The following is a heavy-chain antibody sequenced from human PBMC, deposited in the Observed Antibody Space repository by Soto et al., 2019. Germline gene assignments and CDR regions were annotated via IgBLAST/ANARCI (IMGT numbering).Heavy chain of an antibody. CDR1: GGSVSSGSDY. D-gene: IGHD1-26*01. V-gene: IGHV4-61*01. CDR2: INYRGST. Sequence: QVQLQESGPGLVKPSETLSLTCTVSGGSVSSGSDYWSWIRQPPGKGLEWIGNINYRGSTNYNPPLKHRITTTLDASTNQSSLMLSSVPAADTAVYYCARGLKLGTLDYWGQGTLFSVSS. CDR3: ARGLKLGTLDY. J-gene: IGHJ4*02.